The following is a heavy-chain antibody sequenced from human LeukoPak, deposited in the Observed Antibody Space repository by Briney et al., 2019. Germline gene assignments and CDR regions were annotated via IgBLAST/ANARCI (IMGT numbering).Heavy chain of an antibody. CDR2: FDPEDGET. CDR1: GYTLTELS. J-gene: IGHJ6*03. V-gene: IGHV1-24*01. D-gene: IGHD2-2*01. CDR3: ATDLCSSTSCRGNYYYYMDV. Sequence: PSVKVSCKLSGYTLTELSMHGVRHAPRKGLEWLGGFDPEDGETIYAQKFQGRVTMTEDTSTDTAYMELSSLRSEDTAVYYCATDLCSSTSCRGNYYYYMDVWGKGTTVTVSS.